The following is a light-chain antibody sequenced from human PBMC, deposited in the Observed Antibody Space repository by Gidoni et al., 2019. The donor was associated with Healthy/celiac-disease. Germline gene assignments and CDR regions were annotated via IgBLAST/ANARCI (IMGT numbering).Light chain of an antibody. V-gene: IGLV2-14*03. Sequence: QSALTPPASVPGSPGQSITISSTRTSSAVSSYNYVALYPQHPGKAHKLMIYDFSNRPSGVSNRFSGSKSGNTASLTISGLQAEDEADYYCSSYTSSSTLVFGGGTKLTVL. J-gene: IGLJ2*01. CDR3: SSYTSSSTLV. CDR2: DFS. CDR1: SSAVSSYNY.